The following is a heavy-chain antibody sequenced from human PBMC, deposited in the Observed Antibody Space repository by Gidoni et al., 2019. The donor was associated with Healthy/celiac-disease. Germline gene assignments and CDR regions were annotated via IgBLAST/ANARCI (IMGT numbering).Heavy chain of an antibody. CDR3: AGDSSSWYRTDY. D-gene: IGHD6-13*01. V-gene: IGHV4-61*01. CDR1: GGSVSSGRYY. J-gene: IGHJ4*02. Sequence: QVQLQESGPGLVKPSETLSLTCTVSGGSVSSGRYYWSWIRQPPGKGLEWIGYIYYSGSTNYNPSLKSRVTISVDTSKNQFSLKLSSVTAADTAVYYCAGDSSSWYRTDYWGQGTLVTVSS. CDR2: IYYSGST.